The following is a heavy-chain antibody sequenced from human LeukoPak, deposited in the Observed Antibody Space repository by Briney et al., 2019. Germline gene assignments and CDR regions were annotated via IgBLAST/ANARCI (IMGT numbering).Heavy chain of an antibody. Sequence: GGSLRLSCAASGFTFSNYAMSWVRQAPGKGLEWVSAISGSGGSTFYADSVRGRFTISRDNSKNTLYLQMNSLRAEDTAVYYCAKGVTGYRHGVDYWGQGTLVTVSS. CDR1: GFTFSNYA. CDR3: AKGVTGYRHGVDY. V-gene: IGHV3-23*01. D-gene: IGHD5-18*01. J-gene: IGHJ4*02. CDR2: ISGSGGST.